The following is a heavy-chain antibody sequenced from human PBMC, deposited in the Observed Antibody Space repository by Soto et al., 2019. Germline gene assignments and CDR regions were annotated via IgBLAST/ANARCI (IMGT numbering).Heavy chain of an antibody. Sequence: SETLSLTCAVFGGSVSSETHFWSWIRQPPGKGLEWIGYIYHSGITNSNPSLKGRLTISVDKSTNHFSLSLASVTAADTAIYYCAREDMSVTFYFDSWGQGTPVTVSS. V-gene: IGHV4-61*03. CDR2: IYHSGIT. J-gene: IGHJ4*02. D-gene: IGHD2-15*01. CDR1: GGSVSSETHF. CDR3: AREDMSVTFYFDS.